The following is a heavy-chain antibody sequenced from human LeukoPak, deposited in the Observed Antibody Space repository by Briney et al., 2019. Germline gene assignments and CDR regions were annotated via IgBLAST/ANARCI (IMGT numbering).Heavy chain of an antibody. J-gene: IGHJ4*02. CDR2: ISAYNGNT. V-gene: IGHV1-18*01. Sequence: ASVTVSCKASGYTFTSYGISWVRQAPGQGLEWMGWISAYNGNTDYAQKLQGRVTMTTDTSTSTAYMELRSLRSDDTAVYYCASPIMITFGGVIAFDYWGQGTLVTVSS. CDR3: ASPIMITFGGVIAFDY. CDR1: GYTFTSYG. D-gene: IGHD3-16*02.